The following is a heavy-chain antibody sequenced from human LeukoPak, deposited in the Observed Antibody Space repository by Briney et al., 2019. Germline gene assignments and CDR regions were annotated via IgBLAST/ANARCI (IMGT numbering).Heavy chain of an antibody. J-gene: IGHJ4*02. CDR3: ARAYCSSSSCYNPYFDY. Sequence: PSETLSLTCTVSGGSISSGDYYWSWIRQPPGKGLEWIGYIYYSGSTYYNPSLKSRVTISVDTSKNQFSLKLSSVTAADTAVYYCARAYCSSSSCYNPYFDYWGQGTLVTVSS. CDR1: GGSISSGDYY. V-gene: IGHV4-30-4*08. CDR2: IYYSGST. D-gene: IGHD2-2*02.